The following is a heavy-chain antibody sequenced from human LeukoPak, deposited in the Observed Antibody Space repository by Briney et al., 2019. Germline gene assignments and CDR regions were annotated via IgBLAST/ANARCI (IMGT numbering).Heavy chain of an antibody. Sequence: ASVKASCKASGYTFTSYYMHWVRQAPGQGLEWMGIINPSGGSTSYAQKFQGRVAMTRDTYTSTVYMELSSLRSEDTAVYYCARDLLSYYYDSSGWSRGAFDIWGQGTMVTVSS. J-gene: IGHJ3*02. CDR3: ARDLLSYYYDSSGWSRGAFDI. V-gene: IGHV1-46*01. CDR1: GYTFTSYY. D-gene: IGHD3-22*01. CDR2: INPSGGST.